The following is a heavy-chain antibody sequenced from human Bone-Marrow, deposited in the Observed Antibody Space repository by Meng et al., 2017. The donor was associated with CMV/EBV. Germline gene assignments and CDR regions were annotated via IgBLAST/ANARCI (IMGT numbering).Heavy chain of an antibody. CDR2: IYCSGST. V-gene: IGHV4-30-4*08. CDR3: ARVVVVVPAARFDP. D-gene: IGHD2-2*01. CDR1: GGSISSGDYY. J-gene: IGHJ5*02. Sequence: SGGSISSGDYYWSWVRQPPGKGLEWIGYIYCSGSTYYNPSLRSRVTISVDASKNQFSLKLSSVTAADAAVYYCARVVVVVPAARFDPWGQGTLVTVSS.